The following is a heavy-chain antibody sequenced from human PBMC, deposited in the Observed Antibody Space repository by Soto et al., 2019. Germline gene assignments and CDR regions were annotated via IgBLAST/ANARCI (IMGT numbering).Heavy chain of an antibody. Sequence: RRLSCAASGFTFSSYAMHWVRQAPGKGLEWVAVISYDGSNKYYADSVKGRFTISRDNSKNTLYLQMNSLRAEDTAVYYCAREYSSGWYYFDYWGQGTLVTVSS. CDR2: ISYDGSNK. CDR1: GFTFSSYA. D-gene: IGHD6-19*01. J-gene: IGHJ4*02. CDR3: AREYSSGWYYFDY. V-gene: IGHV3-30-3*01.